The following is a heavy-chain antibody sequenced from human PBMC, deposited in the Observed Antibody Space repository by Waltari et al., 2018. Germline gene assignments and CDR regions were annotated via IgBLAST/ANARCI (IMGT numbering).Heavy chain of an antibody. CDR1: GFTFRSHS. CDR3: ARVQADFGVVIGLLSDY. J-gene: IGHJ4*02. CDR2: ISSSSSYI. Sequence: EVQLVESGGGLVTPGGSLRLSCAASGFTFRSHSMNWVRQVPGKGLEWVSSISSSSSYIYYADSVKGRFTISRDNAKNSLYLQMNSLRAEDTAVYYCARVQADFGVVIGLLSDYWGQGTLVTVSS. D-gene: IGHD3-3*01. V-gene: IGHV3-21*01.